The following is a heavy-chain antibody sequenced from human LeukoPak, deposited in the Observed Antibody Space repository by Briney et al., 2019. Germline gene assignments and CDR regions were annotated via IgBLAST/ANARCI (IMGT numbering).Heavy chain of an antibody. Sequence: GGSLRLSCAASGFSFNSDRMDWVRQAPGKGLEWVANIKHDESEKNYLDSVKGRFTISRDNAQNLLYLQMNGLRVEDTAVYYCTRRLDDWGQGTLVTVSS. J-gene: IGHJ4*02. CDR1: GFSFNSDR. CDR3: TRRLDD. D-gene: IGHD3-16*01. V-gene: IGHV3-7*01. CDR2: IKHDESEK.